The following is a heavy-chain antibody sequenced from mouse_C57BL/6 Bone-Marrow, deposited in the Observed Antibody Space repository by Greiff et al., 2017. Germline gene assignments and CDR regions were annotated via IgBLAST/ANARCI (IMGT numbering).Heavy chain of an antibody. CDR1: GYTFTSYG. V-gene: IGHV1-81*01. Sequence: QVQLQQSGAELARPGASVKLSCKASGYTFTSYGISWVKQRTGQGLEWIGEIYPRSGNTYYNEKFKGKATLTADKSSSTAYMELRSLTSEDSAVYFCARAQVGLRTWFAYWGQGTLVTVSA. D-gene: IGHD3-1*01. CDR3: ARAQVGLRTWFAY. CDR2: IYPRSGNT. J-gene: IGHJ3*01.